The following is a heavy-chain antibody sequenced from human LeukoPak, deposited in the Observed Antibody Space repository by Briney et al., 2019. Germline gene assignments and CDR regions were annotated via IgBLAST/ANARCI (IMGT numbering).Heavy chain of an antibody. J-gene: IGHJ5*02. D-gene: IGHD3-22*01. Sequence: SETLSLTCTVSGGSVSNGDNYWSWIRQPPGKGLEWIGNSYYSGTTHCNPSLKSRVTISVDTSKNQFSLKLSSVTAADSAVYYCARAPDHYYDSSGFATVFDPWGQGIRVTVSS. V-gene: IGHV4-30-4*01. CDR1: GGSVSNGDNY. CDR3: ARAPDHYYDSSGFATVFDP. CDR2: SYYSGTT.